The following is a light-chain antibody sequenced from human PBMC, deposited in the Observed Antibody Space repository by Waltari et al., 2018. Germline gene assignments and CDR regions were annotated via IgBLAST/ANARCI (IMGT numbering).Light chain of an antibody. CDR2: AVS. Sequence: DIQMTQSPSSLSASVGDRVTITCRTSQSISTYLNWYQQKPGRAPKLLIYAVSNLQSGVPSRFSGSGSRTDFTLTISSLQPEDFATYYCQQSYTTPVTFGGGTKVEI. CDR1: QSISTY. J-gene: IGKJ4*01. CDR3: QQSYTTPVT. V-gene: IGKV1-39*01.